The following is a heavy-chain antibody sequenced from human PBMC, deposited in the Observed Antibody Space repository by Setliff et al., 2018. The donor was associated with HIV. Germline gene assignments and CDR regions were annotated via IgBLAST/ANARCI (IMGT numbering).Heavy chain of an antibody. CDR2: MDTSGNT. CDR3: ARGYSGYVGFTSMDV. D-gene: IGHD1-26*01. V-gene: IGHV4-39*07. Sequence: SETLSLTCTVSGGSITYSSYYWGWIRQPPGKGLEWIGSMDTSGNTNYSPSLKSRVTLSVDASKNQFSLRLSSVTAADTAVYYCARGYSGYVGFTSMDVWGQGTTVTVSS. CDR1: GGSITYSSYY. J-gene: IGHJ6*02.